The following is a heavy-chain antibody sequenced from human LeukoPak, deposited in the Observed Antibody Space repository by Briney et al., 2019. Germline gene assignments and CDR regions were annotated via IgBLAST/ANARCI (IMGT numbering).Heavy chain of an antibody. CDR3: ARRDSSGWYVFDY. D-gene: IGHD6-19*01. J-gene: IGHJ4*02. V-gene: IGHV1-3*01. Sequence: KFQGRVTITRDTSASTAYMELSCLRSEDTAVYYCARRDSSGWYVFDYWGQGTLVTVSS.